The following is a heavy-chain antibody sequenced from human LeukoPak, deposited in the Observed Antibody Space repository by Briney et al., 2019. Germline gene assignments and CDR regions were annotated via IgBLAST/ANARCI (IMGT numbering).Heavy chain of an antibody. CDR2: IYYSGST. CDR1: GGSINSGDYY. Sequence: SQTLSLTCTVSGGSINSGDYYWSWIRQPPGKGLEWIGYIYYSGSTNYNPSLKSRVTISVDTSKNQFSLKLSSVTAADTAVYYCARQRITMVRGGYFDYWGQGTLVTVSS. CDR3: ARQRITMVRGGYFDY. J-gene: IGHJ4*02. V-gene: IGHV4-30-4*08. D-gene: IGHD3-10*01.